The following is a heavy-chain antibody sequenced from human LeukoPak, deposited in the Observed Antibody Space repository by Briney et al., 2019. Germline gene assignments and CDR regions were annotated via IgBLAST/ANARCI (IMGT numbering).Heavy chain of an antibody. Sequence: GGSLRLSCAASGFTFSSYSMNWVRQAPGKGLEWVSYISSSSTIYYADSVKGRFTISRDNAKNSLYLQMNSLRDEDTAVYYCARGFYDILTGFDYWGQGTLVTVSS. CDR3: ARGFYDILTGFDY. D-gene: IGHD3-9*01. CDR1: GFTFSSYS. J-gene: IGHJ4*02. V-gene: IGHV3-48*02. CDR2: ISSSSTI.